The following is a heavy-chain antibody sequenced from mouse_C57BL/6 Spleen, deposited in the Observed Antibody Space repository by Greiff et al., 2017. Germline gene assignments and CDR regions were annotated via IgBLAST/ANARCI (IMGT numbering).Heavy chain of an antibody. V-gene: IGHV1-72*01. J-gene: IGHJ4*01. CDR3: AREGTTVVATNYAMDY. CDR1: GYTFTSYW. Sequence: VQLQQPGAELVKPGASVKLSCKASGYTFTSYWMHWVKQRPGRGLEWIGRIDPNSGGTKYNEKFKSKATLTVDKPSSTAYMQLSSLTSEDSAVXYCAREGTTVVATNYAMDYWGQGTSVTVSS. CDR2: IDPNSGGT. D-gene: IGHD1-1*01.